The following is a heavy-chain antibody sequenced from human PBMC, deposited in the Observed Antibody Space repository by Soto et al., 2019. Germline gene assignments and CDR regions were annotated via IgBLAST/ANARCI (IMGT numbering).Heavy chain of an antibody. Sequence: QVQLVQSGAEVKKPGSSVKVSCKASGGTFSIYTISWVRQAPGQGLEWVGGSANSAQKFQGRLTVTEDESTSTVYLELSSLTSEDTAVYYCAREGPPDIAWFDPWGQGTLVSVSS. CDR1: GGTFSIYT. CDR2: SA. CDR3: AREGPPDIAWFDP. V-gene: IGHV1-69*01. J-gene: IGHJ5*02. D-gene: IGHD2-15*01.